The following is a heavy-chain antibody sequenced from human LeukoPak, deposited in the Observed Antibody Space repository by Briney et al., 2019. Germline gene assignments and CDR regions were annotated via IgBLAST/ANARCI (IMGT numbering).Heavy chain of an antibody. Sequence: GGSLRLSCAASGFTFSSYWMSWVRQAPGKGLEWVANIKQDGSEKYYVDSVKGRFTISRDNAKNSLYLQLNSLRAEDTAVYYCARDRLPYYDNSGETSPDYWGQGTLVTVSS. CDR3: ARDRLPYYDNSGETSPDY. D-gene: IGHD3-22*01. J-gene: IGHJ4*02. CDR1: GFTFSSYW. V-gene: IGHV3-7*03. CDR2: IKQDGSEK.